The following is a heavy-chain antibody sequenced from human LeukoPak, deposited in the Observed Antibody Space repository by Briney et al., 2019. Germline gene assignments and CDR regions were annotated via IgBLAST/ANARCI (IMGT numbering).Heavy chain of an antibody. D-gene: IGHD5-12*01. Sequence: GGSLRLSCAASGFTFSSYAMHWVRQAPGKGLEWVAVISYDGSNKYYADSVKGRFTISRDNSKNTLYLQMNSLRAEDTAVYYCATPPDIVATENYYYMDVWGKGTTVTVSS. J-gene: IGHJ6*03. CDR2: ISYDGSNK. CDR1: GFTFSSYA. CDR3: ATPPDIVATENYYYMDV. V-gene: IGHV3-30-3*01.